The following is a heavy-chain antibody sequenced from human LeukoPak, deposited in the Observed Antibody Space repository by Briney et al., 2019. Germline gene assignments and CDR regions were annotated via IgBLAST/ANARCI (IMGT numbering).Heavy chain of an antibody. J-gene: IGHJ6*02. CDR1: GFTFSSYW. V-gene: IGHV3-7*01. CDR2: IKQDGSEK. D-gene: IGHD3-22*01. CDR3: ARDYYDSSGYGEYYYYYGMDV. Sequence: GGSLRLSCAASGFTFSSYWMSWVRQAPGRGLEWVANIKQDGSEKYYVDSVKGRFTISRDNAKNSLYLQMNSLRAEDTAVYYCARDYYDSSGYGEYYYYYGMDVWGQGTTVTVSS.